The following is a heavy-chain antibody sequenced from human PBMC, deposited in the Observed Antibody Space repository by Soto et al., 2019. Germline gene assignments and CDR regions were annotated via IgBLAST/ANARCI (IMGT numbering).Heavy chain of an antibody. J-gene: IGHJ3*01. CDR1: GFTFSSYA. Sequence: GSLRLSCVASGFTFSSYAMSWVRQVPGKGLEWVSTISDAAGSAYYVDSVKGRFTISRDNSKKTLYLQMNSLRAEDSAVYYCARPYGGKIGDAPDLWGPGTMVTVS. V-gene: IGHV3-23*01. D-gene: IGHD4-17*01. CDR2: ISDAAGSA. CDR3: ARPYGGKIGDAPDL.